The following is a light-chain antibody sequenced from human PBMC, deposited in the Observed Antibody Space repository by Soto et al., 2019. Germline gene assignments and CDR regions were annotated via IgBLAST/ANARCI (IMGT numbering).Light chain of an antibody. CDR3: QNYDSAPWT. CDR2: TAS. J-gene: IGKJ1*01. V-gene: IGKV1-27*01. CDR1: RDIGSD. Sequence: QMTQSPSSLSASVGDRITITCRASRDIGSDLSWYQQKPGQVPKLLVYTASTLQSGVPSRFTASGSGTDFTLTITGLQPEDFATYYCQNYDSAPWTFGQGTKVDIK.